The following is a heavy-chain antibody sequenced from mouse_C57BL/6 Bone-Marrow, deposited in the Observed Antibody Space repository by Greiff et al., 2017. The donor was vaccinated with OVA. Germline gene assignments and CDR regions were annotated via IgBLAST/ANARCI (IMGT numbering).Heavy chain of an antibody. D-gene: IGHD4-1*01. V-gene: IGHV1-4*01. CDR3: ARVGTGTGDD. Sequence: QVQLQQSGAELARPGASVKMSCKASGYTFTSYTMHWVKQRPGQGLEWIGYINPSSGYTKYNQKFKDKATLTADKSSSTAYMQLSSLTAEDSAVYYCARVGTGTGDDWGQGTTLTVSS. CDR2: INPSSGYT. J-gene: IGHJ2*01. CDR1: GYTFTSYT.